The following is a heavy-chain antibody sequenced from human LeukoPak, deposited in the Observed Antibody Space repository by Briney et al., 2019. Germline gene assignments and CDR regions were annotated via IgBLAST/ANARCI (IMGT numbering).Heavy chain of an antibody. CDR3: ARWDDSDWGFGN. CDR1: GGSISSYS. V-gene: IGHV4-59*08. Sequence: SETLSLTCIVSGGSISSYSWNWIRQSPGKGLEWVGYIAHGSGRTSYNPSLKSRVTISIDTSKNQLSLRLTSVTAADTAVYYCARWDDSDWGFGNWGPGTLVTVSS. J-gene: IGHJ4*02. CDR2: IAHGSGRT. D-gene: IGHD6-19*01.